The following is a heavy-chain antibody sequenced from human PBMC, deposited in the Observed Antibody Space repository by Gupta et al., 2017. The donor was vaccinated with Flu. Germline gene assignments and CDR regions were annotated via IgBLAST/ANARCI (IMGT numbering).Heavy chain of an antibody. J-gene: IGHJ6*02. D-gene: IGHD4-17*01. CDR2: IYYSGST. CDR1: GGSISSGGYY. Sequence: QVQLQESGPGLVKPSQTLSLTCTVSGGSISSGGYYWSWIRQHPGKGLEWIGYIYYSGSTYYNPSLKSRVTISVDTSKNQFSLKLSSVTAADTAVYYCARVRRTVTSNFGRYYYYYGMDVWGQGTTVTVSS. V-gene: IGHV4-31*03. CDR3: ARVRRTVTSNFGRYYYYYGMDV.